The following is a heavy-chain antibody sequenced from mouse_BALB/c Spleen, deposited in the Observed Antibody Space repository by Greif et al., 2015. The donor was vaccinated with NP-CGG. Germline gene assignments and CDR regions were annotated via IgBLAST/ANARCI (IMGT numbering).Heavy chain of an antibody. V-gene: IGHV1S81*02. D-gene: IGHD2-3*01. CDR1: GYTFTSYW. J-gene: IGHJ4*01. Sequence: VQVVESGAELVKPGASVKLSCKASGYTFTSYWMHWVKQRPGQGLEWIGEINPSNGRTNYNEKFKSKATLTVDKSSSTAYMQLSSLTSEDSAVYYCAIYDGYYYYAMDYWGQGTSVTVSS. CDR2: INPSNGRT. CDR3: AIYDGYYYYAMDY.